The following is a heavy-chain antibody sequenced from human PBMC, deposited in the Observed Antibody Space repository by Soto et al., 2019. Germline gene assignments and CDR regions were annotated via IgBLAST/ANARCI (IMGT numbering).Heavy chain of an antibody. V-gene: IGHV3-23*01. CDR1: GFIFSHYA. D-gene: IGHD1-1*01. CDR3: AKTRGTTVPSGTRTFDY. CDR2: VAYNGDP. J-gene: IGHJ4*02. Sequence: DVQLLESGGGLVQPGGSLRLSCEASGFIFSHYAMTWVRQAPGKGLEWVSTVAYNGDPYSPDSVKGRFTISRDNSRNTVTLQMTSLRAEDTAVYFCAKTRGTTVPSGTRTFDYWGQGTLVTVSS.